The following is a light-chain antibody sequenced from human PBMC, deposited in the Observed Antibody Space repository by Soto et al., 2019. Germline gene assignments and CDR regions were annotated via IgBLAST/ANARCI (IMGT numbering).Light chain of an antibody. V-gene: IGKV1-27*01. Sequence: DIQMTQSPSSLSASVGDRVTITCRASQGISNYLAWYQQKPGKDPELLIYAATTLQSGVPSRFSGSGSGTDFTLTISRLQPEDVATYYCQKYNSGPWTFGQGTKVEIE. J-gene: IGKJ1*01. CDR1: QGISNY. CDR2: AAT. CDR3: QKYNSGPWT.